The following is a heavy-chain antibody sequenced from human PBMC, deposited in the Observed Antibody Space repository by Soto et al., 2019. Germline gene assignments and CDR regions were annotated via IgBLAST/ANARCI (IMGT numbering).Heavy chain of an antibody. CDR1: GGTFSSYA. Sequence: GASVKVSGKASGGTFSSYAISWVRQAPGQGLEWMGGIIPIFGTANYAQKFQGRVTITADESTSTAYMELSSLRSEDTAVYYCARDRVGGIMYFDYWGQGTLVTVSS. J-gene: IGHJ4*02. CDR2: IIPIFGTA. V-gene: IGHV1-69*13. D-gene: IGHD3-16*01. CDR3: ARDRVGGIMYFDY.